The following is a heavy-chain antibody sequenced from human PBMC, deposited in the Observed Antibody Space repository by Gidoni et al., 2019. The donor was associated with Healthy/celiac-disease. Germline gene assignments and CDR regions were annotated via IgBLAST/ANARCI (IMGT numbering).Heavy chain of an antibody. CDR2: ISSSSSYI. Sequence: EVPLVESGGGLVKPGGSLRLSCAASGFTFSSYSMNWVRQAPGKGLEWVSSISSSSSYIYYADSVKGRFTISRNNAKNSLYLQMNSLRAEDTAVYYCARDPYSSSSGGRGDYWGQGTLVTVSS. J-gene: IGHJ4*02. D-gene: IGHD6-6*01. CDR3: ARDPYSSSSGGRGDY. CDR1: GFTFSSYS. V-gene: IGHV3-21*01.